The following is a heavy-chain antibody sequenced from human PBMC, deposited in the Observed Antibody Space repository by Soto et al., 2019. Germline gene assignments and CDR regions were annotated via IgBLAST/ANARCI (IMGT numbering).Heavy chain of an antibody. D-gene: IGHD2-15*01. J-gene: IGHJ6*02. CDR1: GFTFSSYS. CDR2: ISSSSSYI. V-gene: IGHV3-21*01. CDR3: ARTYCSGSSCYGYYYYYYYGMEV. Sequence: PGGSLRLSCAASGFTFSSYSMNWVRQAPGKWLEGVSSISSSSSYIYYADSVKGRFTISRDNANKSMYLQMNSLRVEDTAVYYCARTYCSGSSCYGYYYYYYYGMEVWGQGTTVTVSS.